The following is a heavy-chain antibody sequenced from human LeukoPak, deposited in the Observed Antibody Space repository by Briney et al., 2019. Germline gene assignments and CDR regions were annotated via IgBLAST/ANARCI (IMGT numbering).Heavy chain of an antibody. D-gene: IGHD2-2*01. Sequence: ASVKVSCKASGGTFSSYAISWVRQAPGQGLEWMGRIIPILGTANYAQKFQGRVTITANKSTSTAYMELSSLRSEDTAVYYCARGVVGYCSSTSCPYYYYGMDAWGQGTTVTVSS. V-gene: IGHV1-69*04. J-gene: IGHJ6*02. CDR3: ARGVVGYCSSTSCPYYYYGMDA. CDR1: GGTFSSYA. CDR2: IIPILGTA.